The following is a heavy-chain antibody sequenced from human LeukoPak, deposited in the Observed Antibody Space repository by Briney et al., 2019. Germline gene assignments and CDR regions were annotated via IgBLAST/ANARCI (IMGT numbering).Heavy chain of an antibody. CDR2: IYYSGST. Sequence: SQTLSLTYTVSGGSISSGGYYWSWIRQHPGKGLEWIGYIYYSGSTYYNPSLKSRVTISVDTSKNQFSLKLSSVTAADTGVYYCARDAERDIVVVPAADYYYGMDVWGQGTTVTVSS. CDR1: GGSISSGGYY. CDR3: ARDAERDIVVVPAADYYYGMDV. J-gene: IGHJ6*02. D-gene: IGHD2-2*01. V-gene: IGHV4-31*03.